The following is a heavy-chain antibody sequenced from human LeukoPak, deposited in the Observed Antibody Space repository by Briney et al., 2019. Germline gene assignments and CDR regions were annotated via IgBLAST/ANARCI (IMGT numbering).Heavy chain of an antibody. J-gene: IGHJ4*02. D-gene: IGHD3/OR15-3a*01. CDR3: ANSWTVYFRGVNY. Sequence: PGRSLRLSCAASGFTFSNYGMHWVRQAPGKGLEWVAVISFDGSNKYYADSVKGRFTIFRDNSKNTLYLQMNSLRAEDTALYYCANSWTVYFRGVNYWGQGTLVTVSS. CDR1: GFTFSNYG. CDR2: ISFDGSNK. V-gene: IGHV3-30*18.